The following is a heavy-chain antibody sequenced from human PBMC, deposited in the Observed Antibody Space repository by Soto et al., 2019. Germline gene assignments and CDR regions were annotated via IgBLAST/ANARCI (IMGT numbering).Heavy chain of an antibody. J-gene: IGHJ4*02. CDR1: GGSISSYY. V-gene: IGHV4-59*01. D-gene: IGHD3-22*01. CDR3: ARSQNYYDSSGYPDY. Sequence: PSETLSLTCTVSGGSISSYYWSWIRQPPGKGLEWIGYIYYSGSTNYNPSLKSRVTISVDTSKNQFSLKLSSVTAADTAVYYCARSQNYYDSSGYPDYWGQGTLVTVSS. CDR2: IYYSGST.